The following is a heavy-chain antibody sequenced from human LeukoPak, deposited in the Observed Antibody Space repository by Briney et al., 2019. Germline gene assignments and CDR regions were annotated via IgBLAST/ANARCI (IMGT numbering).Heavy chain of an antibody. CDR1: GLTFSGHS. Sequence: GGSLRLSCAASGLTFSGHSMAWVRRTPGKGLEWVSVIFGNGVKTYYADSLKGRFTISRDNSKSTLYLQMNSLRADDTAVYYCARVGDWSNYFGMDAWGQGTTVSVSS. CDR2: IFGNGVKT. V-gene: IGHV3-23*01. D-gene: IGHD3-16*01. J-gene: IGHJ6*02. CDR3: ARVGDWSNYFGMDA.